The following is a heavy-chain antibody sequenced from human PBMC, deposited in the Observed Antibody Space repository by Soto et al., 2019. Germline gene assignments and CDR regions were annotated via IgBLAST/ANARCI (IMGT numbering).Heavy chain of an antibody. CDR1: GFTFGDYD. J-gene: IGHJ4*02. CDR2: IRNKDYGEAT. D-gene: IGHD4-17*01. CDR3: ARSTTVTRKSDY. Sequence: PGGSLRLSCKTSGFTFGDYDMSWFRQAPGKGLEWVGFIRNKDYGEATEHAASVKGRFIISRDDSNSVAYLQMNSLTTEDTAMYFCARSTTVTRKSDYWGQGTLVTVSS. V-gene: IGHV3-49*03.